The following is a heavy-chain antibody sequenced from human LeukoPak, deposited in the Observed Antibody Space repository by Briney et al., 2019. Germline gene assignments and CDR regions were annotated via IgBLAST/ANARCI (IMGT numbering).Heavy chain of an antibody. D-gene: IGHD3-10*01. Sequence: KDGESLKISCKGSGYSFTSYWIGWVRQMPGKGLEWMGIIYPGDSDTRYSPSFQGQVTISADKSISTAYLQWSSLKASDTAMYYSARHTMGRVHLDVFDIWGQGTMVTVSS. CDR2: IYPGDSDT. CDR1: GYSFTSYW. J-gene: IGHJ3*02. V-gene: IGHV5-51*01. CDR3: ARHTMGRVHLDVFDI.